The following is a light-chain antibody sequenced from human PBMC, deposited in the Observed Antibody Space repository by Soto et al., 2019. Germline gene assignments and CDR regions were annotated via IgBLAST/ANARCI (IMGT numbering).Light chain of an antibody. CDR1: TSVVGGYEY. V-gene: IGLV2-11*01. Sequence: QSALTQPRSVSGSPGQSVTISCTGNTSVVGGYEYVSWYQQYPGKAPKLLIYHVVQRPSGVPDRFSGSKSGTTASLIISGLQAEDEADYFCCSYEAGQTLALGGGTKLTVL. CDR3: CSYEAGQTLA. CDR2: HVV. J-gene: IGLJ2*01.